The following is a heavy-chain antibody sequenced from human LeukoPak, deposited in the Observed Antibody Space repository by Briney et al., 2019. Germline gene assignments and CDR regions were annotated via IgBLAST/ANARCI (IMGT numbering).Heavy chain of an antibody. CDR2: INRSGGGT. CDR1: GYTFTSYY. CDR3: ARGTPGRYFDWTTKTPPNGWFDP. D-gene: IGHD3-9*01. Sequence: SVKVSCKASGYTFTSYYMHWVRQAPGQGLEWIGIINRSGGGTSYAQKFQGRVTMTRDTSTSTVYMELSSLRSEDTAVYYCARGTPGRYFDWTTKTPPNGWFDPWGPGTLVTVSS. V-gene: IGHV1-46*01. J-gene: IGHJ5*02.